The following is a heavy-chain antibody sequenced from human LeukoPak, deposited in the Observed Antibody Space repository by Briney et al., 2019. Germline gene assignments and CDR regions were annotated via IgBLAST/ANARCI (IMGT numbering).Heavy chain of an antibody. D-gene: IGHD2-15*01. J-gene: IGHJ6*03. V-gene: IGHV5-51*01. CDR2: IYPGDSDT. CDR1: GYSFTSYW. Sequence: GESLKISCKGSGYSFTSYWIGWVRQMPGKGLEWMGIIYPGDSDTRYSPSFQGQVTISADKSISTAYLQWSSLKASDTAMYYCARHRTGHCSGGSCYSVYYYYYMDVWGKGTTVTVSS. CDR3: ARHRTGHCSGGSCYSVYYYYYMDV.